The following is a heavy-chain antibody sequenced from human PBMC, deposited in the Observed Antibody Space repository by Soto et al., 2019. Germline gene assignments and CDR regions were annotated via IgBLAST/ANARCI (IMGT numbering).Heavy chain of an antibody. Sequence: SETLSLTGTVCGGSISSYYCSWIRQPPGKGLEWIGYIYYSGITNYNPSLKSRVTISVDTSKNQFSLKLSSVTAADTAVYYCARGSGCYDWFDPWGQGTLVAFSS. CDR3: ARGSGCYDWFDP. V-gene: IGHV4-59*01. D-gene: IGHD6-19*01. CDR1: GGSISSYY. J-gene: IGHJ5*02. CDR2: IYYSGIT.